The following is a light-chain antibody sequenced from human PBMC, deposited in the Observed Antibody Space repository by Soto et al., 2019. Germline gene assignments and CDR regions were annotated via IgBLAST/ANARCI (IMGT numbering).Light chain of an antibody. Sequence: DIPMTQSPSSLSASVGDRVTITCRASQSISTYFNWYQQKPGKAPKLLIYAASSLQSGVPSRFSGSGSGTDFTLTISSLQPEDFATYYCQQSYSTLGTFGQGTKVEIK. CDR1: QSISTY. CDR2: AAS. J-gene: IGKJ1*01. V-gene: IGKV1-39*01. CDR3: QQSYSTLGT.